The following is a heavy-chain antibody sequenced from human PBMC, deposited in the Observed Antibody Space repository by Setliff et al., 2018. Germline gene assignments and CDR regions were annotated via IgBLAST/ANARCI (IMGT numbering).Heavy chain of an antibody. D-gene: IGHD6-13*01. CDR3: ARELIYTSSWYDVY. CDR1: GFTFRSYD. V-gene: IGHV3-21*01. J-gene: IGHJ4*02. CDR2: ISSGSNYI. Sequence: PGGSLRLSCAACGFTFRSYDMHWVRQVPGKGLEWVASISSGSNYIYYTDSVKGRFTISRDNAKSSLYLQMSSLRAEDTAVYYCARELIYTSSWYDVYWGQGTLVTVSS.